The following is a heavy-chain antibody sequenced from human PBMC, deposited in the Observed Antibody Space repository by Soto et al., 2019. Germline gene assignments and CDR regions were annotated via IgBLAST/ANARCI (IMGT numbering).Heavy chain of an antibody. CDR3: AKDLGLAPTFDY. J-gene: IGHJ4*02. V-gene: IGHV3-30*18. Sequence: QVQLVASGGGVVQPGRSLRLSCAASGFTFSSYGMHWVRQAPGKGLEWVAVISYDGSNKYYADSVKGRFTISRDNSKNTLYLQMNSLRAEDTAVYYCAKDLGLAPTFDYWGQGTLVTVSS. CDR2: ISYDGSNK. CDR1: GFTFSSYG. D-gene: IGHD6-25*01.